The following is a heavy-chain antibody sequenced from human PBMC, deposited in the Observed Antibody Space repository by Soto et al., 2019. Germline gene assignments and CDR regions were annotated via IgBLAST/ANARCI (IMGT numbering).Heavy chain of an antibody. J-gene: IGHJ6*02. CDR1: GFTFSSYA. CDR2: ISSKGGST. D-gene: IGHD3-10*01. V-gene: IGHV3-64D*06. Sequence: GGSLRLSCSASGFTFSSYAMHWVRQAPGKGLEYVSAISSKGGSTYYADSVKGRITISRDNSKKTLYHKKKSLKAEDTAIYYCVKQGSLWFGEFGMDVWGQGT. CDR3: VKQGSLWFGEFGMDV.